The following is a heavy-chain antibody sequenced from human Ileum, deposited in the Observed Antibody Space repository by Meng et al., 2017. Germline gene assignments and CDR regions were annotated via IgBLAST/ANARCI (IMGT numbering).Heavy chain of an antibody. J-gene: IGHJ3*01. CDR3: ARENYYGRSVVYALDF. CDR2: TSNDGSYK. CDR1: GFTFSSNA. D-gene: IGHD3-22*01. V-gene: IGHV3-30*01. Sequence: GGSLRLSCAASGFTFSSNAMHWVRQAPGKGLEWVSVTSNDGSYKLYADSVKGRFTISRDNSKNTLYLQMNSLRAEDTALYYCARENYYGRSVVYALDFWGPGTMVTVSS.